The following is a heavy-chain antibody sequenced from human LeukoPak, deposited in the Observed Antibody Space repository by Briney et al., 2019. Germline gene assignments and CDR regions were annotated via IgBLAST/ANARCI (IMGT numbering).Heavy chain of an antibody. V-gene: IGHV3-30-3*01. Sequence: GGSLRLSCAASGFTFSSYAMHWVRQAPGKGLEWVAVISCDGSNKYYADSVKGRFTISRDNSKNTLYLQMNSLRAEDTAVYYCAISGYSSGWFETNFDYWGQGTLVTVSS. CDR2: ISCDGSNK. J-gene: IGHJ4*02. CDR3: AISGYSSGWFETNFDY. D-gene: IGHD6-19*01. CDR1: GFTFSSYA.